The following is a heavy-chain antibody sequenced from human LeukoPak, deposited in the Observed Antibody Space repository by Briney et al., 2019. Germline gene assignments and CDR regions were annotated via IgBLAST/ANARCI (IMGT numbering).Heavy chain of an antibody. J-gene: IGHJ6*04. CDR3: ATSHDSSGYYSAFDI. V-gene: IGHV1-24*01. Sequence: GASVKVSCKVSGYTLTELSMHWVRQAPGKGREGMGGFDPEDGETIYAQKFQGRVTMTEDTSTDTAYMELSSLRSEDTAVYYCATSHDSSGYYSAFDIWGKGTTVTVSS. CDR1: GYTLTELS. D-gene: IGHD3-22*01. CDR2: FDPEDGET.